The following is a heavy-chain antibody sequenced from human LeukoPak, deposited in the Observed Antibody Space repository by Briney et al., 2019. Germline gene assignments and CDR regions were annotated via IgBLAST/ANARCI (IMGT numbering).Heavy chain of an antibody. Sequence: GGSLRLSCGGSAFSFSSYSMSWVRQGPGKGLEWVATVWPDGGEQRYVDSVRGRFTISRDNAKSLLYLQMHSLSVEDTAVYFCARLFGGVTTFDYWGQGALVTVSS. CDR3: ARLFGGVTTFDY. CDR2: VWPDGGEQ. V-gene: IGHV3-7*01. CDR1: AFSFSSYS. J-gene: IGHJ4*02. D-gene: IGHD4-17*01.